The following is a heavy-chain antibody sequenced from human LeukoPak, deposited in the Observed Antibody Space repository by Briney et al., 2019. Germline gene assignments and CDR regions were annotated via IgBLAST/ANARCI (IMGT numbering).Heavy chain of an antibody. CDR1: GFTFSSYA. J-gene: IGHJ4*02. V-gene: IGHV3-64*01. CDR2: ISSNGGST. Sequence: GGSLRLSCAASGFTFSSYAMHWVRQAPGKGLEYVSAISSNGGSTYYANSVEGRFTISRDNSKNTLYLQMGSLRAEDMAVYYCARDGGGSGSYPVYWGQGTLVTVSS. CDR3: ARDGGGSGSYPVY. D-gene: IGHD3-10*01.